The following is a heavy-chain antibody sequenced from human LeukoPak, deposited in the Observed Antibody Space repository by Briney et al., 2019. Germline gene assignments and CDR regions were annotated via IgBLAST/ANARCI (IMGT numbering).Heavy chain of an antibody. CDR2: ISYDGSNK. Sequence: GGSLRLSCAASGFTFSSYAMPWVRQAPGKGLEWVAVISYDGSNKYYADSVKGRFTISRDNSKNTLYLQMNSLRAEDTAVYYCARDTHDSSDYYFDYWGQGTLVTVSS. D-gene: IGHD3-22*01. J-gene: IGHJ4*02. CDR3: ARDTHDSSDYYFDY. CDR1: GFTFSSYA. V-gene: IGHV3-30-3*01.